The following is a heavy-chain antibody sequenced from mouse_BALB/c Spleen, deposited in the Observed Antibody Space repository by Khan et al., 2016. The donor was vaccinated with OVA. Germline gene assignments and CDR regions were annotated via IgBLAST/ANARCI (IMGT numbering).Heavy chain of an antibody. CDR3: ESSSDWYFDV. V-gene: IGHV9-3-1*01. CDR2: INTYTEEP. J-gene: IGHJ1*01. D-gene: IGHD1-1*01. CDR1: GYTFTNYG. Sequence: QIQLVQFGPELKKPGETVKISCKASGYTFTNYGMNWVKQAPGKGLKWMGWINTYTEEPTYVDDFKGRFAFTLETSSSTAYLQINNLKYEDTATDFCESSSDWYFDVWGAGTTVTVSS.